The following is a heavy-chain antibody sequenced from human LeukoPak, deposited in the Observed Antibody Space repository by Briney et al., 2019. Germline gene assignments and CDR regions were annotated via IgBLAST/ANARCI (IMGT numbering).Heavy chain of an antibody. CDR2: INPTSGDT. Sequence: ASVKVSCKVSGYTFTSYYVHWVRQAPGQGLQWMGIINPTSGDTIYAQKFQGRVTMTRDMSTNTVYMELSSLRSEDTALYYCARYGFSAVWQGGWHAFDIWGHGTMVTVSS. V-gene: IGHV1-46*01. D-gene: IGHD5-24*01. CDR3: ARYGFSAVWQGGWHAFDI. J-gene: IGHJ3*02. CDR1: GYTFTSYY.